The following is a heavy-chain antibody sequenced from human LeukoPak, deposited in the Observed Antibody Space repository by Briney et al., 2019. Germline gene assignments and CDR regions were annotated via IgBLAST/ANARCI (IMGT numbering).Heavy chain of an antibody. J-gene: IGHJ4*02. V-gene: IGHV3-48*03. Sequence: GGSLRLSCAASGFTFSSYEMNWVRQAPGKGLEWVSYISSSGSTIYYADSVKGRFTISRDNAKNSLYLQMNSLRAEDTATYYCARGDSSGLDYWGQGTLVTVSS. CDR2: ISSSGSTI. D-gene: IGHD6-19*01. CDR3: ARGDSSGLDY. CDR1: GFTFSSYE.